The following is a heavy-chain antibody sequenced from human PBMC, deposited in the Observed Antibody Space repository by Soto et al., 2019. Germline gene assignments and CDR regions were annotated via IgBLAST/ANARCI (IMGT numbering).Heavy chain of an antibody. CDR2: ISYDGNKK. Sequence: QVQLVESGGGVVQPGRSLRLSCAASGFTFSSYSMHWVRQAPGKGLEWVALISYDGNKKYYADSVKGRFTISRDNSKDTLYLQMNSLKPDDTAVYYCARDNVIWQAGIGYFDYWGQGTLVTVSS. CDR1: GFTFSSYS. CDR3: ARDNVIWQAGIGYFDY. D-gene: IGHD6-13*01. J-gene: IGHJ4*02. V-gene: IGHV3-30-3*01.